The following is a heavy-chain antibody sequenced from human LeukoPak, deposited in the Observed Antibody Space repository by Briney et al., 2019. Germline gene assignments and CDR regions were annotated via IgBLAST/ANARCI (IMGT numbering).Heavy chain of an antibody. CDR2: IYYSGTT. CDR3: AKGVYIAAAQYGY. Sequence: SETLSLTCTVSGGSISSYYWSWIRQPPGKGLEWIGYIYYSGTTNYNPSLKSRVTISVDTSKNQFSLKLSSVTAADTAVYYCAKGVYIAAAQYGYWGQGTPVTVSS. D-gene: IGHD6-13*01. CDR1: GGSISSYY. J-gene: IGHJ4*02. V-gene: IGHV4-59*01.